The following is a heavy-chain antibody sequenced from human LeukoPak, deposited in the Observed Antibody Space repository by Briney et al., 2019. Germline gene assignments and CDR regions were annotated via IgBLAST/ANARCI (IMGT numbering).Heavy chain of an antibody. V-gene: IGHV1-46*01. D-gene: IGHD1-14*01. Sequence: ASVKVSCKASGYTFTSYYMHWVRQAPGQGLEWMGIINPSGGSTSYAQKFQGRVTMTTGTSTSTAYMELRSLRSDDTAVYYCARVALNIPLPIDYWGQGTLVTVSS. CDR1: GYTFTSYY. J-gene: IGHJ4*02. CDR3: ARVALNIPLPIDY. CDR2: INPSGGST.